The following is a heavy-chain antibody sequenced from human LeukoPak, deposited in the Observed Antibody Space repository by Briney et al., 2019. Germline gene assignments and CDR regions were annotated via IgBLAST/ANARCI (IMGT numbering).Heavy chain of an antibody. CDR2: IYTSGST. J-gene: IGHJ4*02. CDR1: GGSISSGSYY. D-gene: IGHD5-18*01. CDR3: ARIIVSGYSYGELDY. Sequence: SETLSLTCTVSGGSISSGSYYWSWIRQPAGKGLEWIGRIYTSGSTNYNPSLKSRVTISVDTSKNQFSLKLTSVTAADTAVYYCARIIVSGYSYGELDYWGQGTLVTVSS. V-gene: IGHV4-61*02.